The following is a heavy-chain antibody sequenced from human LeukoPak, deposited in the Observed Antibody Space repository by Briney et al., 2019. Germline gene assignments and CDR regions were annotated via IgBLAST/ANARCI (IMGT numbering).Heavy chain of an antibody. J-gene: IGHJ3*02. V-gene: IGHV4-38-2*02. CDR1: GYSISSGYY. Sequence: SETLSLTCTVSGYSISSGYYWGWIRQPPGKGLEWIGSIYHSGSTYYNPSLKRRVTISVDTSKNQFSLKLSSVTAADTAVYYCARLDYDSSGYYPAAFDIWGQGTMVAVSS. CDR3: ARLDYDSSGYYPAAFDI. CDR2: IYHSGST. D-gene: IGHD3-22*01.